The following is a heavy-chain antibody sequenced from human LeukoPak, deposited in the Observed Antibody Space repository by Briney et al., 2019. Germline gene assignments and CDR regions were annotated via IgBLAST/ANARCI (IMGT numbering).Heavy chain of an antibody. V-gene: IGHV1-2*02. D-gene: IGHD2-2*01. Sequence: GASVKVSCKASGYTFTGYYMHWVRQAPGQGLEWMGWINPNSGGTNYAQKFQGRVTMTRDTSISTAYMELSRLRSDDTAVYYCARPPHDAYCSSTSCYPWGQGTLVTVSS. CDR1: GYTFTGYY. CDR2: INPNSGGT. CDR3: ARPPHDAYCSSTSCYP. J-gene: IGHJ5*02.